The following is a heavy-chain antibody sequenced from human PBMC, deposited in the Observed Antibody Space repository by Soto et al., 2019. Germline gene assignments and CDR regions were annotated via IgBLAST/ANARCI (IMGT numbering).Heavy chain of an antibody. CDR2: ISAKNGDT. CDR3: VRYRDSDTWPSRDV. CDR1: GYSFTRNG. D-gene: IGHD1-26*01. V-gene: IGHV1-18*01. Sequence: QVHLVQSGAELKKPGASVRVSCKASGYSFTRNGISWVRQAPGQGLEWMGWISAKNGDTNYAQKCQVTVIMTTDTSTSTAYMELMRLRSDDTAVYYCVRYRDSDTWPSRDVWGQGTPVTVSS. J-gene: IGHJ6*02.